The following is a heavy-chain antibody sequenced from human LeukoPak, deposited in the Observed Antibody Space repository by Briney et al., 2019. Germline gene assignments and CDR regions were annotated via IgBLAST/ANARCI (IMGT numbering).Heavy chain of an antibody. D-gene: IGHD6-19*01. V-gene: IGHV4-39*07. Sequence: SETLSLTCTVSGGSISSSSYYWGWLRQPPGKGLEWIGSIYYSGSTYYNPSLKSRVTISVDTSKNQFSLRLRSVTAADTAVYYCAKGELAVARSLGLMDVWGKGTTVTVSS. CDR1: GGSISSSSYY. J-gene: IGHJ6*03. CDR2: IYYSGST. CDR3: AKGELAVARSLGLMDV.